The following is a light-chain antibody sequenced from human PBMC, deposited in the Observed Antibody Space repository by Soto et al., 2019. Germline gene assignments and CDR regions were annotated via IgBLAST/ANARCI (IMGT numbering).Light chain of an antibody. Sequence: DIQLTQSPSSLSASVGDRVSFTCRASQGIRNDLAWFQQKAGEAPRRLIYGASSLQSGVPNRFSGSGSGTEFTLTIDSLQPEDFAVYYCLQYNDYPRTFGQGTKVDIK. CDR2: GAS. CDR3: LQYNDYPRT. V-gene: IGKV1-17*01. CDR1: QGIRND. J-gene: IGKJ1*01.